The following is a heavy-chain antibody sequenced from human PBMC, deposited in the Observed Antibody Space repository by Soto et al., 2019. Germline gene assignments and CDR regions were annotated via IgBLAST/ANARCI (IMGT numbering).Heavy chain of an antibody. CDR1: GFTFRSYV. CDR3: ARWGTAGGLDV. V-gene: IGHV3-30*14. D-gene: IGHD3-16*01. CDR2: TSYDGSDK. J-gene: IGHJ1*01. Sequence: QVQLVESGGGVVQPGTSLRVSCVGSGFTFRSYVIHWVRQAPGKGLEWVALTSYDGSDKYYGDSVRGRFTISRDNSRNTVNLQKDSLRLEDRALYYCARWGTAGGLDVWGQGTLVSVSS.